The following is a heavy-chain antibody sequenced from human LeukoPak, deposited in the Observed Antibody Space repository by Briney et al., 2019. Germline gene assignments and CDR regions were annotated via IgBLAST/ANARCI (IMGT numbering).Heavy chain of an antibody. CDR2: IYYSGST. CDR1: GDSISSYY. CDR3: ARSYSSGPFDL. V-gene: IGHV4-59*01. Sequence: SETLSLTCTVSGDSISSYYWNWIRQPPGKGLEWIGYIYYSGSTKYNASLKSRVTISLDTSNNQFSLKLRSMTAADTAVYNCARSYSSGPFDLWGQGTLVIASS. J-gene: IGHJ4*02. D-gene: IGHD6-19*01.